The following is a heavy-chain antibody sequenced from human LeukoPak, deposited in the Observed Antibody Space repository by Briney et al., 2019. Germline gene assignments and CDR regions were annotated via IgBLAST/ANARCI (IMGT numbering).Heavy chain of an antibody. CDR3: ASRGYCSGGSCPPAY. J-gene: IGHJ4*02. V-gene: IGHV3-23*01. CDR2: INPSGGGT. CDR1: GFTFSSYA. Sequence: GGSLRLSCAASGFTFSSYAMNWVRQAPGKGLEWVSAINPSGGGTYYADSVKGRFTISRDNFKTTLSLQMNSLRAEDTAVYYCASRGYCSGGSCPPAYWGQGTLVTVSS. D-gene: IGHD2-15*01.